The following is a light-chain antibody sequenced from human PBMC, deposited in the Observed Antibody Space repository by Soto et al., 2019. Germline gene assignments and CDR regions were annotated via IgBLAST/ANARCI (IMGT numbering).Light chain of an antibody. V-gene: IGKV1-39*01. Sequence: DIQMTQSPSSLSASVGDRVTIICRASQNISNYLNWYQQRPGKAPNLLIYAASSLQSGVPSRFSGSGSGTHFSLTISNSQPEDYATYYCQQRYRFSMYTFGQGTNLEIK. CDR3: QQRYRFSMYT. CDR1: QNISNY. CDR2: AAS. J-gene: IGKJ2*01.